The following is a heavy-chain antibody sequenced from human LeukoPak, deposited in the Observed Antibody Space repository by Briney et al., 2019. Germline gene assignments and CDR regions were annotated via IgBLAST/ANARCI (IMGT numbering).Heavy chain of an antibody. Sequence: ASVKVSCKASGYTFTSYYMHWVRQAPGQGLEWMGIINPSGGSTSYAQKFQGRVTMTTDTSTSTAYMELRSLRSDDTAVYYCAGYQLPYDAFDIWGQGTMVTVSS. J-gene: IGHJ3*02. CDR1: GYTFTSYY. CDR3: AGYQLPYDAFDI. D-gene: IGHD2-2*01. V-gene: IGHV1-46*01. CDR2: INPSGGST.